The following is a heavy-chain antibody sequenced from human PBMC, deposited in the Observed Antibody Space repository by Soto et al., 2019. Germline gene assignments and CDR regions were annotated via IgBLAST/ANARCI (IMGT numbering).Heavy chain of an antibody. D-gene: IGHD5-12*01. Sequence: PSETLSLTCTVSDGSISSSSYYWGWIRQPPGKGLEWIGSIYYSGSTYYNPSLKSRVTISVDTSKNQFSLKLSSVTAADTAVYYCAREMAYAFDIWGQGTMVTVS. CDR3: AREMAYAFDI. J-gene: IGHJ3*02. V-gene: IGHV4-39*02. CDR1: DGSISSSSYY. CDR2: IYYSGST.